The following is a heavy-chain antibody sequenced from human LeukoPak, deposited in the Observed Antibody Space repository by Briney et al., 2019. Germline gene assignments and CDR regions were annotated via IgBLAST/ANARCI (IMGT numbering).Heavy chain of an antibody. J-gene: IGHJ4*02. Sequence: GGSLRLSCAASGFTFSSYWMSWVRQAPGKGLEWVANIKQDGSEKYYVDSVKGRFTISRDNSKDTLYLQMNSLRAEDTAVYYCARDPPRAAAGSYFDYWGQGTLVTVSS. D-gene: IGHD6-13*01. CDR1: GFTFSSYW. CDR3: ARDPPRAAAGSYFDY. CDR2: IKQDGSEK. V-gene: IGHV3-7*01.